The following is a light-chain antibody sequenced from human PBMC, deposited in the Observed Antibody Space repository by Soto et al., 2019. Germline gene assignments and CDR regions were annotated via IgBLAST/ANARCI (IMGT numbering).Light chain of an antibody. J-gene: IGLJ2*01. CDR1: SSDVGGYNY. CDR2: EVT. CDR3: SSYTSSSTVV. Sequence: QSALTQPASASGSPGQSITISCTGNSSDVGGYNYVSWYQQHPGKAPKLMIYEVTKRPSGVPNRFSGSKSGNTASLTISGLQAEDEADYYCSSYTSSSTVVFGGGTKLTVL. V-gene: IGLV2-14*01.